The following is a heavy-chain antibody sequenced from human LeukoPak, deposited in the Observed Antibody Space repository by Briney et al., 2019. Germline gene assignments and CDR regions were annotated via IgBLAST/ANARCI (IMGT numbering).Heavy chain of an antibody. J-gene: IGHJ4*02. V-gene: IGHV3-30*02. CDR2: IRGDGSRK. CDR3: TKDRKYDFWSGYDY. CDR1: GLTFSSYA. Sequence: GGSLRLCCAASGLTFSSYAMSWVRQAPGKGLEWVGFIRGDGSRKYYGDSVKGRFTIARDNSKNTLYLHMETLRANDSAVYYCTKDRKYDFWSGYDYWGQGTLVTVSS. D-gene: IGHD3-3*01.